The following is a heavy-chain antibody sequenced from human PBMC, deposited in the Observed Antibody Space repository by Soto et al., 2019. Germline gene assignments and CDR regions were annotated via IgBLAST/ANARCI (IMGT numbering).Heavy chain of an antibody. CDR1: GFTFSSYS. J-gene: IGHJ5*02. CDR3: ARDGIVVVVAASVGWFDP. CDR2: ISSSSSYI. Sequence: LRLSCAASGFTFSSYSMNWVRQAPGKGLEWVSSISSSSSYIYYADSVKGRFTISRDNAKNSLYLQMNSLRAEDTAVYYCARDGIVVVVAASVGWFDPWGQGTLVTVSS. D-gene: IGHD2-15*01. V-gene: IGHV3-21*01.